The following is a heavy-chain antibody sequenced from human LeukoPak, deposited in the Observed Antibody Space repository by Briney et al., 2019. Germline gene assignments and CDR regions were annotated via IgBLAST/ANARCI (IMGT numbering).Heavy chain of an antibody. V-gene: IGHV1-69*13. J-gene: IGHJ6*03. CDR3: ARNLRRTVRGADLYYYYMDV. CDR2: IIPIFGTA. Sequence: SVKVSCKASGGTFSSYAISWVRQAPGQGLEWMGGIIPIFGTANYAQKFQGRVTITADESTSTAYMELSSLRSEDTAVYYCARNLRRTVRGADLYYYYMDVWGKGTTVTVSS. D-gene: IGHD3-10*01. CDR1: GGTFSSYA.